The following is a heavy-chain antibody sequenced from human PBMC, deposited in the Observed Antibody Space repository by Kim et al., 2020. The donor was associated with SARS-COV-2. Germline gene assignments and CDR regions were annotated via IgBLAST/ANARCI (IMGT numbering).Heavy chain of an antibody. J-gene: IGHJ5*02. CDR2: IYYSGST. CDR3: ARQMTTVHNWFDP. Sequence: SETLSLTCTVSGGSISSYYWSWIRQPPGKGLEWIGYIYYSGSTNYNPSLKSRVTISVDTSKNQFSLKLSSVTAADTAVYYCARQMTTVHNWFDPWGQGTLVTVSS. V-gene: IGHV4-59*08. CDR1: GGSISSYY. D-gene: IGHD4-17*01.